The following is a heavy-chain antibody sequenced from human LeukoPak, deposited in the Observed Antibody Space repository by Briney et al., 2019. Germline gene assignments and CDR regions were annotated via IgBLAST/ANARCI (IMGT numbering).Heavy chain of an antibody. CDR2: ISPTGSTT. CDR1: GFSFSGHW. Sequence: GGSLRLSSTASGFSFSGHWMHWARQLPGKGLVWVSRISPTGSTTSYADSVKGRFTVSRDNAKNTLYLQVNNLRAEDTAVYYCARGPNSNWSGLDFWGQGTLLTVSS. D-gene: IGHD6-6*01. J-gene: IGHJ4*02. V-gene: IGHV3-74*01. CDR3: ARGPNSNWSGLDF.